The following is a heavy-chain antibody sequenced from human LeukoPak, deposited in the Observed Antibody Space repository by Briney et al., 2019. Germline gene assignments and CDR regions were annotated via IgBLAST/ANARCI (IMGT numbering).Heavy chain of an antibody. D-gene: IGHD2-15*01. J-gene: IGHJ4*02. CDR1: GYSFSSYW. Sequence: GESLKISCKGSGYSFSSYWIGWVRQMPGKGVEWMGIIYAGDSDTRYSPSFQGQVTISADKSISTAYLQWSSLKASDTAMHCCARPLGYCSGASCYFYYFDYWGQGTLVTVSS. V-gene: IGHV5-51*01. CDR3: ARPLGYCSGASCYFYYFDY. CDR2: IYAGDSDT.